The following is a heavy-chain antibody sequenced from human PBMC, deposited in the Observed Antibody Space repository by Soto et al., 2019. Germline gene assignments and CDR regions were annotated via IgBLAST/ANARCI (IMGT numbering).Heavy chain of an antibody. CDR3: AKGTRMVRGVIWIFDY. CDR1: GFTFSSYA. J-gene: IGHJ4*02. D-gene: IGHD3-10*01. V-gene: IGHV3-23*01. CDR2: ISGSGGST. Sequence: EVQLLESGGGLVQPGGSLRLSCAASGFTFSSYAMSWVRQAPGKGLEWVSAISGSGGSTYYADSVKGRFTISRDNSKNTLYLQMNSLRAEDTAVYYCAKGTRMVRGVIWIFDYWGQGTLVTVSS.